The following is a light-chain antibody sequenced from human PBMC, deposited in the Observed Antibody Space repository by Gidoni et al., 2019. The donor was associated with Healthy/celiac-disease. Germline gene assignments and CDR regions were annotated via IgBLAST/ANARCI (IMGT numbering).Light chain of an antibody. CDR3: AAWDDSLSGHVV. J-gene: IGLJ2*01. CDR2: RNT. CDR1: SSNIGSNY. V-gene: IGLV1-47*01. Sequence: QSVLTQPPSAYGTPGQRVTISCSGISSNIGSNYVYWYQQLPGTAPKLLIYRNTQRPSGVPDRFSGSKSGTSASLAISGLRSEDEADYYCAAWDDSLSGHVVFGGGTKLTVL.